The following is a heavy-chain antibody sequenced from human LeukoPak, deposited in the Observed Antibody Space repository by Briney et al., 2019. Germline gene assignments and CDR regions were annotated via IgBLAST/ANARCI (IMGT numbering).Heavy chain of an antibody. V-gene: IGHV3-30-3*01. CDR2: ILPDGVTK. Sequence: GGSLRLSCAASGFTLINYAMHWVRQAPGKGLEWVAIILPDGVTKFYADAVKGRFTISRDNSRNTMYLQMNSLTSEDTAVYYCAKDAGEGTTPVYWGQGTLVTVSS. CDR3: AKDAGEGTTPVY. D-gene: IGHD2-15*01. CDR1: GFTLINYA. J-gene: IGHJ4*02.